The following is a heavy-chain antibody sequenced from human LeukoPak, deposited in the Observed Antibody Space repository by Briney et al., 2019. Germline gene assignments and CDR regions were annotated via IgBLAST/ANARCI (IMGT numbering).Heavy chain of an antibody. CDR1: GYSFTSDW. CDR2: IYPGDSDT. CDR3: ARHVVVPAAFPVGFDP. V-gene: IGHV5-51*01. D-gene: IGHD2-2*01. Sequence: GESLKISCKGSGYSFTSDWIGWVRQMPGKGLEWMGIIYPGDSDTRYSPSFQGQVTISADKSISTAYLQWSSLKASDTAMYYCARHVVVPAAFPVGFDPWGQGTLVTVSS. J-gene: IGHJ5*02.